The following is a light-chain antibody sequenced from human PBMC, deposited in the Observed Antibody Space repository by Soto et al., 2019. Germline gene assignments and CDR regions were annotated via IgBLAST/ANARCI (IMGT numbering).Light chain of an antibody. CDR3: QQSYSTLGT. V-gene: IGKV1-39*01. CDR1: QSISSY. Sequence: DIQMTQSPSSLSASVGDRVTITCRASQSISSYLNWYQQKPGKAPKLLIYAASSLQSGVPSRFSXSGSGXXSTLTISSLQPEDFATYYCQQSYSTLGTFGPGTKVDIK. CDR2: AAS. J-gene: IGKJ3*01.